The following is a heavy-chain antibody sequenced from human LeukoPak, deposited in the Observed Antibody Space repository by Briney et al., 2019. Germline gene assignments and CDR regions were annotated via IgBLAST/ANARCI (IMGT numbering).Heavy chain of an antibody. V-gene: IGHV1-8*01. J-gene: IGHJ6*04. Sequence: ASVKVSCKASGYTFTSYDINWVRQATGQGLEWTGWMNPNSGNTGYAQKFQDRVTMTRNTSISTAYMELSSLRSEDTAVYYCARGILWFGDDVWGKGTTVTISS. D-gene: IGHD3-10*01. CDR2: MNPNSGNT. CDR1: GYTFTSYD. CDR3: ARGILWFGDDV.